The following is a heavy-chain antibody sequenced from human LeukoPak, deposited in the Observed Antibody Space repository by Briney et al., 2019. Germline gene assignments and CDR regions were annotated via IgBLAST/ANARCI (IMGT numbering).Heavy chain of an antibody. CDR3: ARGAKPIFDY. CDR1: GFTFSSYA. V-gene: IGHV3-30*04. CDR2: ISYDGSNK. J-gene: IGHJ4*02. Sequence: GGSLRLSCAASGFTFSSYAMHWVRQAPGKGLEWVAVISYDGSNKYYADSVKGRFTISRDNSKNTLYLQVNSLRAEDTAVYYCARGAKPIFDYWGQGTLVIVSS.